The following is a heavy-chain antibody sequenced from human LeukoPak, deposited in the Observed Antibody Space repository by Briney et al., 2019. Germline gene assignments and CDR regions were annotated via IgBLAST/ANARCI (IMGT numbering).Heavy chain of an antibody. CDR1: GGSISSGDYY. CDR2: IYYSGST. J-gene: IGHJ4*02. D-gene: IGHD5-12*01. Sequence: SETLSLTCTVSGGSISSGDYYWSWIRQPPGKGLEWIGYIYYSGSTYYNPSLKSRVTISVDTSKNQFSLKLSSVTAADTAVYYCARVLVATQEYYFDYWGQGTPVTVSS. V-gene: IGHV4-30-4*08. CDR3: ARVLVATQEYYFDY.